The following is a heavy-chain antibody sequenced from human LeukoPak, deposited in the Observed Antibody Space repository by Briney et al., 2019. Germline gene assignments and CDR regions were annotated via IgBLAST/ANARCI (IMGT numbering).Heavy chain of an antibody. J-gene: IGHJ5*02. Sequence: GASVKVSRKASGYTFTDYYMHWVRQAPGQGLEWMGRINPNSGGTKYAQKFQGRVTMTRNTSISTAYMELNRLTSDDTAVYYCAKCGDFIAASYNWFDPWGPGTLVTVSS. CDR2: INPNSGGT. CDR1: GYTFTDYY. D-gene: IGHD6-13*01. V-gene: IGHV1-2*06. CDR3: AKCGDFIAASYNWFDP.